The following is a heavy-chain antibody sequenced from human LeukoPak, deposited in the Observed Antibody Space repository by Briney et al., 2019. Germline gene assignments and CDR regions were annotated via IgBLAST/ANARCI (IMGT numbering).Heavy chain of an antibody. V-gene: IGHV1-18*01. D-gene: IGHD3-22*01. Sequence: GASVKVSCKASGGTFSSYAISWVRQAPGQGLEWMGWISAYNGNTNYAQKLQGRVTMTTDTSASTAYMELRSLRSDDTAVYYCARKGDSGYYPLDYWGQGTLVTVSS. CDR3: ARKGDSGYYPLDY. J-gene: IGHJ4*02. CDR2: ISAYNGNT. CDR1: GGTFSSYA.